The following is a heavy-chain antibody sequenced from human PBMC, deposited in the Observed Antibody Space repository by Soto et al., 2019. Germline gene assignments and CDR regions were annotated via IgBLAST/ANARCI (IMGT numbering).Heavy chain of an antibody. CDR1: GFTFSSYA. Sequence: GGSLRLSCAASGFTFSSYAMSWVRQAPGKGLEWVSAISGSGGSTYYADSVKGRFTISRDNSKNTLYLQMNSLRAEDTAVYYCAKDPYYCTNGVCYTGGLSNWFDPWGQGTLVTISS. CDR3: AKDPYYCTNGVCYTGGLSNWFDP. V-gene: IGHV3-23*01. J-gene: IGHJ5*02. CDR2: ISGSGGST. D-gene: IGHD2-8*01.